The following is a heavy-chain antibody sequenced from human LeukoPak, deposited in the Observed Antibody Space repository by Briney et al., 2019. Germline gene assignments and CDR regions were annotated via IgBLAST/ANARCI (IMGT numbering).Heavy chain of an antibody. J-gene: IGHJ3*02. CDR3: VRNDGDIALDI. CDR1: GFIFSTYS. Sequence: PVGSLRLSCAASGFIFSTYSMNWVRQAPGKGLDWVSYISSSSSNMYYADSVKGRFTTSRDNAKNSLYMQMNNLRAEDTAVYYCVRNDGDIALDIWGRGTKVTVSS. CDR2: ISSSSSNM. V-gene: IGHV3-48*01. D-gene: IGHD4-17*01.